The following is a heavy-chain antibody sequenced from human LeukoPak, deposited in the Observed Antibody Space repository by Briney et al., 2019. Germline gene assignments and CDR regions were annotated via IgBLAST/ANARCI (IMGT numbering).Heavy chain of an antibody. V-gene: IGHV3-21*01. J-gene: IGHJ4*02. Sequence: PGGSLRLSCAASGFTFSSYSMTWVRQAPGKGLEWVSSISSSSSYIYYADSVKGRFTISRDNAKKSLFLQMNSLRADDTAVYYCARGNWFVDYWGQGTLVTVSS. CDR2: ISSSSSYI. CDR3: ARGNWFVDY. D-gene: IGHD1-20*01. CDR1: GFTFSSYS.